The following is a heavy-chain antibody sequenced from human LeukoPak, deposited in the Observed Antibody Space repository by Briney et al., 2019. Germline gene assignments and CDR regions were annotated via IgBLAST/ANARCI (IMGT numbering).Heavy chain of an antibody. J-gene: IGHJ4*02. V-gene: IGHV3-23*01. D-gene: IGHD6-13*01. CDR1: GFTFSSYA. CDR3: AKDDTPAAAGTPYYFDY. CDR2: ISCSGGST. Sequence: GGSLRLSCAASGFTFSSYAMSWVRQAPGKGLEWVSAISCSGGSTYYADSVKGRFTIYRDNSKNTLYLQMNSLRAEGTAVYYCAKDDTPAAAGTPYYFDYWGQGTLVTVSS.